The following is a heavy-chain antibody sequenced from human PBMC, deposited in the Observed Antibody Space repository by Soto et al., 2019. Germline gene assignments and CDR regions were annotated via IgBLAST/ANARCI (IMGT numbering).Heavy chain of an antibody. CDR3: ASPAPAGTDEGYYYYCGMDV. J-gene: IGHJ6*02. CDR2: IYYSGST. CDR1: GGSISSSSYY. V-gene: IGHV4-39*01. Sequence: QLQLQESGPGLVKPSETLSLTCTVSGGSISSSSYYWGWIRQPPAKGLEWVGSIYYSGSTYYNPSLKSGITISVDPSKNQFSLKLSSVTAADTAVYYCASPAPAGTDEGYYYYCGMDVWGQGTTVTVSS. D-gene: IGHD6-13*01.